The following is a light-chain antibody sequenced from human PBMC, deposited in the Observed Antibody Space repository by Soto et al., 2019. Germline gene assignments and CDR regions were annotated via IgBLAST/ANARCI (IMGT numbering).Light chain of an antibody. V-gene: IGKV1-39*01. J-gene: IGKJ1*01. CDR1: EYVGNY. CDR3: QQTNTAPRT. CDR2: GAS. Sequence: DVQMTQSPSSLSASIGDSVTITCRSSEYVGNYFNWYQQRPGRAPQVLVYGASSLESGVPSRFSGSGAGTDFNFTITSLQPEDFATYYCQQTNTAPRTFGRGTHVAV.